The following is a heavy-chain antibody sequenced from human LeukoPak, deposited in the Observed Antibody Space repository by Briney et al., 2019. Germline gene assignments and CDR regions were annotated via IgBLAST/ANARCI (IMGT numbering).Heavy chain of an antibody. CDR1: GYTFTGYY. CDR3: ARSGYCSSTSCYAPLFDY. D-gene: IGHD2-2*01. CDR2: INPTSGGT. V-gene: IGHV1-2*02. J-gene: IGHJ4*02. Sequence: ASVKVSCKASGYTFTGYYMHWVRQAPGQGLEWMGWINPTSGGTNFAQKFQGRVTMTRDTSISTAYMELSRLRSDDTAVYHCARSGYCSSTSCYAPLFDYWGQGSLVTVSS.